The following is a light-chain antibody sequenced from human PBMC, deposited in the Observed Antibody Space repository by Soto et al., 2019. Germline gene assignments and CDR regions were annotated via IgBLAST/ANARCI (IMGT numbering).Light chain of an antibody. CDR3: HQYNSPTWT. CDR1: QSISSW. V-gene: IGKV1-5*01. CDR2: DAS. Sequence: DIQMTQSPSTLSASVGDRVTITCRASQSISSWLAWYQQKPGKAPKLLIYDASSLESGVPSRFSGSGSGTEFTLTISSLQPDDFATYYCHQYNSPTWTFGQGTKVEIK. J-gene: IGKJ1*01.